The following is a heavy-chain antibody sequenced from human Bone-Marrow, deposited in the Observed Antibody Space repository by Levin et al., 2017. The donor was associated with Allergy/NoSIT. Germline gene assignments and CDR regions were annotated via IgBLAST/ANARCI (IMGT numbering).Heavy chain of an antibody. Sequence: SETLSLTCTVSGGSISSSSYYWGWIRQPPGKGLEWIGSIYYSGSTYYNPSLKSRVTISVDTSKNQFSLKLSSVTAADTAVYYCARFGELRLGELSSFDYWGQGTLVTVSS. CDR1: GGSISSSSYY. CDR3: ARFGELRLGELSSFDY. D-gene: IGHD3-16*02. CDR2: IYYSGST. V-gene: IGHV4-39*07. J-gene: IGHJ4*02.